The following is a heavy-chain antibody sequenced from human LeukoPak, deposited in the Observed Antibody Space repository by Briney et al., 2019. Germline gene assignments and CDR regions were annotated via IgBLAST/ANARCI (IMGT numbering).Heavy chain of an antibody. D-gene: IGHD2-15*01. CDR1: GFTFSSYW. V-gene: IGHV3-74*01. CDR2: INSDGSST. Sequence: GGSLRLSCAASGFTFSSYWMHWVRQAPGKGLVWVSRINSDGSSTSYADSVKGRFTISRDNAKNTLYLQMNSLRAGDTAVYYCARGYCSGGSCWNWFDPWGQGTLVTVSS. CDR3: ARGYCSGGSCWNWFDP. J-gene: IGHJ5*02.